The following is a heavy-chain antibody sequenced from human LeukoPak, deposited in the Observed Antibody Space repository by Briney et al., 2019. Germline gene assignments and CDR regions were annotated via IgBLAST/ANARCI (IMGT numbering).Heavy chain of an antibody. V-gene: IGHV3-30*02. Sequence: GGSLRLSCAASGFTFSSYSMNWVRQAPGKGLEWVAFIRYDGSNKYYADSVKGRFTISRDNSKNTLYLQMNSLRAEDTAVYYCAKDRGPFGELENNWFDPWGQGTLVTVSS. CDR2: IRYDGSNK. J-gene: IGHJ5*02. CDR1: GFTFSSYS. CDR3: AKDRGPFGELENNWFDP. D-gene: IGHD3-10*01.